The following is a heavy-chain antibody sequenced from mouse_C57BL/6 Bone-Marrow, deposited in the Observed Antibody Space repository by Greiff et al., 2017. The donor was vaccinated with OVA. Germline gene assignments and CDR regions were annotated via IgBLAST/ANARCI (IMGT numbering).Heavy chain of an antibody. D-gene: IGHD4-1*02. CDR3: ARPNWDGGYAMDY. CDR2: IDPENGDT. V-gene: IGHV14-4*01. Sequence: EVKLQESGAELVRPGASVKLSCTASGFNIKDDYMHWVKQRPEQGLEWIGWIDPENGDTEYASKFQGKATITADTSSNTAYLQLSSLTSEDTAVYFCARPNWDGGYAMDYWGQGTSVTVSS. J-gene: IGHJ4*01. CDR1: GFNIKDDY.